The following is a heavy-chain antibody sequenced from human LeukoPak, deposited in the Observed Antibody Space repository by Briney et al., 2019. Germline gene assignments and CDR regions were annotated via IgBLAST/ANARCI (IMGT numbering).Heavy chain of an antibody. CDR1: GYTFTGYY. Sequence: GASVKVSCKAPGYTFTGYYMHWVRQAPGQGLEWMGWINPNSGGTNYAQKFQGRVTMTRDTSISTAYMELSRLRSDDTAVYYCARELDTAMPTGDYWGQGTLVTVSS. D-gene: IGHD5-18*01. CDR3: ARELDTAMPTGDY. V-gene: IGHV1-2*02. CDR2: INPNSGGT. J-gene: IGHJ4*02.